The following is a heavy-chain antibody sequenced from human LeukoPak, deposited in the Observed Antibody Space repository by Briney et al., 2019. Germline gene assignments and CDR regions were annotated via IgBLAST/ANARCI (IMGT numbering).Heavy chain of an antibody. J-gene: IGHJ5*02. Sequence: GGSLRLSCVVSGSTFSNAWMTWVRQAPGKGLEWVCRIKTKTEGGATDYIAPVKGRFIISRDDSKNTLYLQMNSLQTEDTAVYYCATVDIVSTIRSWGQGTLVTVPS. CDR1: GSTFSNAW. V-gene: IGHV3-15*01. CDR3: ATVDIVSTIRS. CDR2: IKTKTEGGAT. D-gene: IGHD5/OR15-5a*01.